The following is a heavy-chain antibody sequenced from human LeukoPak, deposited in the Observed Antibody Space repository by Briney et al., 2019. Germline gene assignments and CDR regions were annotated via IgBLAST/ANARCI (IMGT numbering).Heavy chain of an antibody. D-gene: IGHD3/OR15-3a*01. CDR3: ARIGDWGTLETFDC. J-gene: IGHJ4*02. CDR2: IYYSGIT. CDR1: GGSISSYY. V-gene: IGHV4-59*01. Sequence: PSETLSLTCTVSGGSISSYYWRWIRQPPGTGREWVADIYYSGITNYNPSLTRQITISVETSKNQYSLKLRSVTPADTGVYYCARIGDWGTLETFDCSGEGSLVTVSS.